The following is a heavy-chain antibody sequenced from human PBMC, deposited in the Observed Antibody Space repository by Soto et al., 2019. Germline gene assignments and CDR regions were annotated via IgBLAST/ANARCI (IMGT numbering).Heavy chain of an antibody. CDR2: LSGSGTST. D-gene: IGHD6-19*01. CDR3: AKATTNGGWFNPFDS. Sequence: GGSLIISCAASGFSFVNYAMNWVRQAPGKGLEWVSGLSGSGTSTYYADSVKGRFTISRDNSRDTLFLQMNSLTADDTAVYYCAKATTNGGWFNPFDSWGQGALVTVSS. CDR1: GFSFVNYA. J-gene: IGHJ4*02. V-gene: IGHV3-23*01.